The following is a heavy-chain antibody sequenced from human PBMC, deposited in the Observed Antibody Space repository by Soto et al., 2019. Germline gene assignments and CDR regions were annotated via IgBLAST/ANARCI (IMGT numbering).Heavy chain of an antibody. CDR2: ISGSSTTT. CDR1: GFTFRSYT. J-gene: IGHJ4*02. Sequence: EVQLVESGGGLVQPGGSLRLSCAASGFTFRSYTMNWVRQAPGKGLEWISYISGSSTTTNYADSVKGRFTVSRDNAKYSLYLQMNSLRDEDSAVYYCATDLGKVIPLNNWGQGTLVTVSS. V-gene: IGHV3-48*02. CDR3: ATDLGKVIPLNN. D-gene: IGHD3-16*01.